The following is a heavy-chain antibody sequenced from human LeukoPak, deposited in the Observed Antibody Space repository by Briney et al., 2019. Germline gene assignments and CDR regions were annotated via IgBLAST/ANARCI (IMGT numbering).Heavy chain of an antibody. D-gene: IGHD6-19*01. CDR3: AEGLQVAGTSYYYYYGMDV. Sequence: GGSLRLSCAASGFTFSSYGMHWVRQAPGKGLEWVAVISYDGSNKYYADSVKGRFTISRDNSKNTLYLQMNSLRAEDTAVYYCAEGLQVAGTSYYYYYGMDVWGQGTTVTVSS. V-gene: IGHV3-30*18. CDR2: ISYDGSNK. CDR1: GFTFSSYG. J-gene: IGHJ6*02.